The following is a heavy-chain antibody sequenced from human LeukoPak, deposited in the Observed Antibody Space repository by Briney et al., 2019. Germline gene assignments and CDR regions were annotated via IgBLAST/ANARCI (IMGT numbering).Heavy chain of an antibody. V-gene: IGHV3-64*01. CDR1: GFTFSSYA. Sequence: GGSLRLSCAASGFTFSSYAMHWVRQAPGKGLEYVSAISSNGGSTYYANSVKGRFTISRDNSKNTLYLQMGSLRAEDMAVYYCARGGLQQLILYDYWGQGTLVTVSS. CDR3: ARGGLQQLILYDY. D-gene: IGHD6-13*01. CDR2: ISSNGGST. J-gene: IGHJ4*02.